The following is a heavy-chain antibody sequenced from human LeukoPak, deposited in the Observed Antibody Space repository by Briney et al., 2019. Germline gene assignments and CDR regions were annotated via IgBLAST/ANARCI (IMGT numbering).Heavy chain of an antibody. V-gene: IGHV1-46*01. CDR1: GYTFTSYY. J-gene: IGHJ6*03. CDR2: INPSGGST. D-gene: IGHD3-10*01. Sequence: ASVKVSCKASGYTFTSYYMHWVRQAPGQGLEWMGIINPSGGSTSYAQKFQGRVTMTRDTSTSTVYMELSSLRSDDTAVYYCATPVPHGSDPSLYYYYMDVWGKGTTATISS. CDR3: ATPVPHGSDPSLYYYYMDV.